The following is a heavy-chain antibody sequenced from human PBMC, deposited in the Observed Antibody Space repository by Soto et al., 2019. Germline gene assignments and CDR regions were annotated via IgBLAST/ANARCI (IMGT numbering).Heavy chain of an antibody. D-gene: IGHD3-22*01. CDR2: ISYDGSNK. CDR1: GFTFSSYA. CDR3: ARPTNYYDSSGYLNY. J-gene: IGHJ4*02. Sequence: PGGSLRLSCAASGFTFSSYAMHWVRQAPGKGLEWVAVISYDGSNKYYADSVKGRFTISRDNSKNTLYLQMNSLRAEDTAVYYCARPTNYYDSSGYLNYWGQGTLVTVSS. V-gene: IGHV3-30-3*01.